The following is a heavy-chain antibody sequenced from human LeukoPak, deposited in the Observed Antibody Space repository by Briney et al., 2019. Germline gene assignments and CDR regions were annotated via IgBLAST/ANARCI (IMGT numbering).Heavy chain of an antibody. Sequence: GGSLRLSCAASGFTFSVSTMNSVRHAPGRGLAWVSVINYSGNTTSYADSVKGRFTISRDISKNTLYLHMNSLRAEDTAVYYCAKAAGTVTANYIDYWGQGTLVTVSS. V-gene: IGHV3-23*01. CDR2: INYSGNTT. D-gene: IGHD3-16*02. CDR1: GFTFSVST. J-gene: IGHJ4*02. CDR3: AKAAGTVTANYIDY.